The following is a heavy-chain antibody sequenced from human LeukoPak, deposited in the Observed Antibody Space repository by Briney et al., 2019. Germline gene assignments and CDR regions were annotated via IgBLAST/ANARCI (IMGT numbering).Heavy chain of an antibody. CDR2: IYYSGSS. CDR1: GGSISSYY. J-gene: IGHJ4*02. Sequence: PSETLSLTCTVSGGSISSYYWSWIRQPPGKGLEWIGYIYYSGSSDYNPSLKTRVTMSVDTSKSQFSLNLNSVTTADTAVYYCATLSYDYGSGTILHFHSWGPGTLVTVSS. V-gene: IGHV4-59*01. CDR3: ATLSYDYGSGTILHFHS. D-gene: IGHD3-10*01.